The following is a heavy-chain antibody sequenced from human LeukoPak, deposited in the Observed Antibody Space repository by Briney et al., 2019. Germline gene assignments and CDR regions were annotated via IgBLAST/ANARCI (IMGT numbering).Heavy chain of an antibody. CDR3: ATALYGSGSYYKAYMDV. CDR2: INSDGSST. J-gene: IGHJ6*03. D-gene: IGHD3-10*01. Sequence: PGGSLRLSCAASGFTFSSYWMHWVRQAPGKGLVWVSRINSDGSSTTYADSVKGRFTISRDNAKNTLYLQMNSLRAEDTAVYYCATALYGSGSYYKAYMDVWGKGTTVTISS. V-gene: IGHV3-74*01. CDR1: GFTFSSYW.